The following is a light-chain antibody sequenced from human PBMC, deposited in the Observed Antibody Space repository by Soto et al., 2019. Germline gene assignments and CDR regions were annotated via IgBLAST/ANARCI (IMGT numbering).Light chain of an antibody. CDR2: GAS. J-gene: IGKJ3*01. V-gene: IGKV3-20*01. CDR3: QHYTSSPFP. Sequence: EIVLTLSLGALSLSPGERATLSCRASQSVSSSYLAWYQQKPGQAPRLLIYGASSRATGIPDRFSGSGSGTDFTLTVSRLEPEDFTVYYCQHYTSSPFPFAPGAKVAV. CDR1: QSVSSSY.